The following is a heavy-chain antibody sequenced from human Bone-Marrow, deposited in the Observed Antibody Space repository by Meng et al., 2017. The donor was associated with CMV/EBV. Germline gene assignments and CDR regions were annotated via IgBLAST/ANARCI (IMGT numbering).Heavy chain of an antibody. V-gene: IGHV2-5*01. J-gene: IGHJ5*02. CDR1: GFSLSTSGVG. CDR3: ARLCITMVRGWGFGFDP. D-gene: IGHD3-10*01. CDR2: IYWNDDK. Sequence: SGPTLVKPTQTLTLTCTFSGFSLSTSGVGVGWIRQPPGKALEWLALIYWNDDKRYSPSLKSRLTITKDTSKNQVVLTMPNMDPVDTATYYCARLCITMVRGWGFGFDPWGQGTLVTVSS.